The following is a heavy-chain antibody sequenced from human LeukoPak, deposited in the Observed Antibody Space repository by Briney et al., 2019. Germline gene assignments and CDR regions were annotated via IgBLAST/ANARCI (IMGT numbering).Heavy chain of an antibody. CDR1: GFTFTNYD. CDR2: IGIRGDT. Sequence: GGSLRLSCAASGFTFTNYDMHWVRKPTGKGLELVSAIGIRGDTYYSGSVKGRFTISRENAENSLYLQMNSLRAEDTAVYYCARGGIRVSGIDEFDYWGQGTLVTVSP. V-gene: IGHV3-13*01. J-gene: IGHJ4*02. D-gene: IGHD6-19*01. CDR3: ARGGIRVSGIDEFDY.